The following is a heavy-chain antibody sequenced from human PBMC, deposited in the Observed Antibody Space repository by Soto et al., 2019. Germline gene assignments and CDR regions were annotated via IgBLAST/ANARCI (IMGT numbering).Heavy chain of an antibody. CDR1: GGSTISGAYS. J-gene: IGHJ4*02. Sequence: QLQLQESGSGLVQSSETLSLTCAVSGGSTISGAYSWSWLRQPPGKGLEWIGHIYNSAATYSNPSLRSRVAMSEDRSKNQFFLKLTSVTAADTAVYYCARLRIGNYGSGHFDSWGQGTLVTVSS. D-gene: IGHD3-10*01. CDR3: ARLRIGNYGSGHFDS. V-gene: IGHV4-30-2*01. CDR2: IYNSAAT.